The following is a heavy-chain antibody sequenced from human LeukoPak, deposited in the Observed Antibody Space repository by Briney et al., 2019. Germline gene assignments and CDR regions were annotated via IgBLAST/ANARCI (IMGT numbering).Heavy chain of an antibody. Sequence: GGSLRLSCAATGFAFGPFWMHWVRQAPGKGLVWVSHINGDGSTIRYADSVKGRFTISRDNTKNTLSLQINSLGPEDTAVYYCARDRGNPDAFDIWGQGTKVTVSS. CDR1: GFAFGPFW. CDR2: INGDGSTI. J-gene: IGHJ3*02. D-gene: IGHD3-10*01. V-gene: IGHV3-74*01. CDR3: ARDRGNPDAFDI.